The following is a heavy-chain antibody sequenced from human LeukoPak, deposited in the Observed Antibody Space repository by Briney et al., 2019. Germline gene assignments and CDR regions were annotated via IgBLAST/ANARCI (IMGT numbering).Heavy chain of an antibody. J-gene: IGHJ4*02. CDR1: GFSFSNYA. CDR3: ARGKRLVTTSYYFDS. D-gene: IGHD4-17*01. Sequence: GGSLRLSCAASGFSFSNYAMLWVRQAPGKGLEWVALISNDGSNEYYADSVRDRFTFSRDNSKNTLYLQMNSLRPEDTAFYYCARGKRLVTTSYYFDSWGQGTLVTVSS. V-gene: IGHV3-30*01. CDR2: ISNDGSNE.